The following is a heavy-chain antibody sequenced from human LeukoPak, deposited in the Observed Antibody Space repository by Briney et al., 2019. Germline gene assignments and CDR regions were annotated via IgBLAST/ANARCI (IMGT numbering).Heavy chain of an antibody. D-gene: IGHD3-16*01. Sequence: GGSLRLSCAASGFTFSSHALSWVRQAPGKGLEWVSTISGSGDNTYFADSVKGRFTISRDNSKNTLYLQMNSLRAEDTAVYYCAKDEKAWGYFDYWGQGTLVTVSS. CDR1: GFTFSSHA. CDR3: AKDEKAWGYFDY. J-gene: IGHJ4*02. CDR2: ISGSGDNT. V-gene: IGHV3-23*01.